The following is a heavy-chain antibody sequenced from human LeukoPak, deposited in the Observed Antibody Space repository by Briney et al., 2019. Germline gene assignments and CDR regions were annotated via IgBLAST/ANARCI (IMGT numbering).Heavy chain of an antibody. V-gene: IGHV1-2*02. CDR2: INPNSGGT. D-gene: IGHD3-3*01. CDR3: ARQLRFLEWNDAFDI. CDR1: GYTFTSYD. Sequence: ASVKVSCKASGYTFTSYDINWVRQAPGQGLEWMGWINPNSGGTNYAQKFQGRVTMTRDTSISTAYMELSRLRSDDTAVYYRARQLRFLEWNDAFDIWGQGTMVTVSS. J-gene: IGHJ3*02.